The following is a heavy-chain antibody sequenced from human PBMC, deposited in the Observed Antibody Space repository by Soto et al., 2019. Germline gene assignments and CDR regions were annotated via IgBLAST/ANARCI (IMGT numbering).Heavy chain of an antibody. CDR2: IIPIFGTA. J-gene: IGHJ6*02. Sequence: ASVKVSCKASGGTFSSYAISWVRQAPGQGLEWMGGIIPIFGTANYAQKFQGRVTITADESTSTAYMELSSLRSEDTAVYYCARVEVAPAAMGHYYYGMDVWGQGTTVTVSS. CDR1: GGTFSSYA. CDR3: ARVEVAPAAMGHYYYGMDV. V-gene: IGHV1-69*13. D-gene: IGHD2-2*01.